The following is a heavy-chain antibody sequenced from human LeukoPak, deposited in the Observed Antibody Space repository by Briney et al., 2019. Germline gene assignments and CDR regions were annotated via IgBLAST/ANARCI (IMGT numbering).Heavy chain of an antibody. CDR2: ISYDARNK. J-gene: IGHJ4*02. Sequence: PGSSLRLSCVGSGFTFSNYAMHWVRKAPGKGLEWVTIISYDARNKYFADSVNSRFTVSRDNSKNTVYLQMNSLRVDDTAVYFCAGFWGSHRLEYWGQGTPVIVSS. V-gene: IGHV3-30*04. CDR1: GFTFSNYA. CDR3: AGFWGSHRLEY. D-gene: IGHD3-16*01.